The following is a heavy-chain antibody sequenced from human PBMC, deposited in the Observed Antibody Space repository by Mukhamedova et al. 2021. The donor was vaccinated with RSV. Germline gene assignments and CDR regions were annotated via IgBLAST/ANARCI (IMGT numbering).Heavy chain of an antibody. V-gene: IGHV3-74*01. CDR2: ITNDGSNR. J-gene: IGHJ4*02. Sequence: MHWVRQAPGKGLIWVSLITNDGSNRDYADSVKGRFTISRDNAKNTVYLQMNSLSAEDTAVYYCARGGAESGKDYCGQGTLVTVSS. CDR3: ARGGAESGKDY. D-gene: IGHD1-26*01.